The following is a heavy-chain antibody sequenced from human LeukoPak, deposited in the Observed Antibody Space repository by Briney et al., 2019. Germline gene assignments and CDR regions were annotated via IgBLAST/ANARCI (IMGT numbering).Heavy chain of an antibody. V-gene: IGHV4-34*01. Sequence: SETLSLTCAVYGGSFSGYYWSWIRQPPGKGLEWIGEIDLSGSTNYNPALKSRVTISVDTSENQFFFKQSSVTAADTAVYYCAGAFYGDYPSYYFDYWGQGTLVTVSS. J-gene: IGHJ4*02. CDR2: IDLSGST. CDR3: AGAFYGDYPSYYFDY. CDR1: GGSFSGYY. D-gene: IGHD4-17*01.